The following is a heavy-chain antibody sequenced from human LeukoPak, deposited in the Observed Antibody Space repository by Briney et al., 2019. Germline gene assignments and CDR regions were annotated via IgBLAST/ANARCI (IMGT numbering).Heavy chain of an antibody. V-gene: IGHV4-34*01. CDR3: ARFTMVRGVRPFDP. CDR2: INHSGST. Sequence: SETLSLTCAVYGGSLSGYYWSWIRQPPGKGLEWIGEINHSGSTNYNPSLKSRVTISVDTSKNQFSLKLSSVTAADTAVYYCARFTMVRGVRPFDPWGQGTLVTVSS. J-gene: IGHJ5*02. D-gene: IGHD3-10*01. CDR1: GGSLSGYY.